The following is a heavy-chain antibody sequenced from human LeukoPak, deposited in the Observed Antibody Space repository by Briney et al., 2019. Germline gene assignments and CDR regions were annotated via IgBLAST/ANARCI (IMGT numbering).Heavy chain of an antibody. J-gene: IGHJ5*02. CDR2: ICYSGST. D-gene: IGHD2-2*03. V-gene: IGHV4-61*05. CDR1: GGSISSSSYY. CDR3: ARSISLWYALLDINNNWFDP. Sequence: SETLSLTCTVSGGSISSSSYYWGWIRQPPGKGLEWIGYICYSGSTNYNPSLKSRVTISVDTSKNQFSLKLSSVTAADTAVYYCARSISLWYALLDINNNWFDPWGQGTLVTVSS.